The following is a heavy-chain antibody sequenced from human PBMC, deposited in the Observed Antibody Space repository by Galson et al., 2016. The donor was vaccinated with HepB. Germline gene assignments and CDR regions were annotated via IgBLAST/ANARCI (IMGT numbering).Heavy chain of an antibody. J-gene: IGHJ2*01. CDR2: IYHGGST. V-gene: IGHV4-30-2*01. CDR1: GGSINHGAFF. D-gene: IGHD5-24*01. Sequence: TLSLTCGVSGGSINHGAFFWSWIRQPPGKGLEWIGYIYHGGSTYYNPSLKGRVTISVDRSKNRFSLKVTSVTAADPAVYYCAAYNTFDWCFDLWGRGPLVTVSS. CDR3: AAYNTFDWCFDL.